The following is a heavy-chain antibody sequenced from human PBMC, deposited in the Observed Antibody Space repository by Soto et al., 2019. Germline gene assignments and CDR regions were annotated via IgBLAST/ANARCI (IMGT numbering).Heavy chain of an antibody. V-gene: IGHV4-59*08. D-gene: IGHD6-6*01. CDR3: ARASHMDV. CDR2: IYYIGST. Sequence: SETLSLTCAVSGASISSYYWNWIRQPPGKGLEWIGYIYYIGSTNYNPSLKSRVTISVDTSKNQFSLKLSSVTAADTAVYYCARASHMDVWGKGTTVTVSS. J-gene: IGHJ6*03. CDR1: GASISSYY.